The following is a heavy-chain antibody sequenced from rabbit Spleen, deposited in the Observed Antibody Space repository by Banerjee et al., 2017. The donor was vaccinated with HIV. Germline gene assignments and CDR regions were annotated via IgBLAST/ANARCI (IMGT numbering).Heavy chain of an antibody. CDR3: ARGGYAGSTYYSRTNL. J-gene: IGHJ4*01. CDR2: IGAGSSGST. Sequence: QSLEESGGDLVKPGASLTLTCTASGFTLSSNYWMCWVRQAPGKGLEWIACIGAGSSGSTYYASWAKGRFTISKTSSTTVTLQMTSLTAADTATYFCARGGYAGSTYYSRTNLWGQGTLVTV. D-gene: IGHD8-1*01. CDR1: GFTLSSNYW. V-gene: IGHV1S40*01.